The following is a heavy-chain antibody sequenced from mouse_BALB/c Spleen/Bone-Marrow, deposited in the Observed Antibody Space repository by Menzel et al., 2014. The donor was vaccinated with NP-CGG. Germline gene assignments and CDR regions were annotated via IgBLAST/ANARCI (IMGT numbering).Heavy chain of an antibody. V-gene: IGHV1-87*01. D-gene: IGHD2-1*01. CDR3: ARGNGNYGFDY. CDR1: GYTFTSYW. CDR2: IYPGDGDT. J-gene: IGHJ2*01. Sequence: VQLQQSGAELARPGASVKLSCKASGYTFTSYWMQWVKQRPGQGLEWIGAIYPGDGDTRHTQKFKGKATLTADKSSNTAFMQHSSLASEDSAVYYCARGNGNYGFDYWGQGTTLTVSS.